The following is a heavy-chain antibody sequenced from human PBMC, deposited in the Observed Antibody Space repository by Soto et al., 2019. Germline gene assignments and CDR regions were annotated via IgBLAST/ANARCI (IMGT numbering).Heavy chain of an antibody. CDR1: GYTLTELS. CDR2: FDPEDGET. Sequence: ASVKVSCKVSGYTLTELSMHWVRQAPGKGLEWMGGFDPEDGETIYAQKFQGRVTMTEDTSTDTAYMELSSLRSEDTAVYYCATNKFLCPNGVCYDYYYYYMDVWGKGTTVTVSS. J-gene: IGHJ6*03. V-gene: IGHV1-24*01. D-gene: IGHD2-8*01. CDR3: ATNKFLCPNGVCYDYYYYYMDV.